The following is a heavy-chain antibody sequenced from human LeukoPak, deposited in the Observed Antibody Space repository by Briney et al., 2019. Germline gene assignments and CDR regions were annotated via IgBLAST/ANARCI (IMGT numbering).Heavy chain of an antibody. CDR1: GFSFSSYW. CDR2: IKQDGGET. J-gene: IGHJ4*02. V-gene: IGHV3-7*01. D-gene: IGHD3-22*01. Sequence: QAGGSLRLSCAASGFSFSSYWMAWVRQAPGKGLEWVASIKQDGGETFYVDSVKGRFTISRDNAKNSLYLQMNSLRAEDTAVYYCARSTTTYYYDTSSHYWGQGTLVTVSS. CDR3: ARSTTTYYYDTSSHY.